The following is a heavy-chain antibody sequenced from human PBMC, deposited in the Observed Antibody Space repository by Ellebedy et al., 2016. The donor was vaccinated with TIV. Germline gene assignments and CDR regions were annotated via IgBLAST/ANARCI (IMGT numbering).Heavy chain of an antibody. CDR2: ITQSGRT. J-gene: IGHJ5*02. Sequence: SETLSLTCAVYGGSFSGYYWSWIRQPPGKGLEWIGEITQSGRTNYNPSLKGRVTISVDTSKNQFSLKLNSVTAADTAVYFCARVGLRFGELSTWKWFDPWGQGTLVTVSS. D-gene: IGHD3-10*01. CDR1: GGSFSGYY. CDR3: ARVGLRFGELSTWKWFDP. V-gene: IGHV4-34*01.